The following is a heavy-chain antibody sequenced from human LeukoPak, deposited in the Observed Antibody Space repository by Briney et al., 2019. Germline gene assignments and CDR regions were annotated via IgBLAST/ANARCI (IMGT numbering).Heavy chain of an antibody. CDR3: AIAMVRGPVRGT. V-gene: IGHV4-34*01. CDR1: GGSFSGYY. Sequence: SETLSLTCAVYGGSFSGYYWSWIRQPPGKGLGWIGEINHSVITNYNPSLKSRVTLSVDTSKNQSSLKLRSVTAADTGVYYCAIAMVRGPVRGTWGQGTLVTVSS. D-gene: IGHD3-10*01. CDR2: INHSVIT. J-gene: IGHJ4*02.